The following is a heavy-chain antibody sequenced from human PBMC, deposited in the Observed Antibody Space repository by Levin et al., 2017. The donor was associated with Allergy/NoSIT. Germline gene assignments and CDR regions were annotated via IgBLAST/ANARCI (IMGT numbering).Heavy chain of an antibody. J-gene: IGHJ5*02. CDR2: INPNNGDT. CDR3: GRVAQCATTPCSNWLDP. D-gene: IGHD1-14*01. CDR1: GYTLAGWY. Sequence: ASVKVSCKASGYTLAGWYMYWVRQAPGQGLEWMGWINPNNGDTRYAQRFQARVTMTRDTSISTVYMELNWLTSDDTAVYYCGRVAQCATTPCSNWLDPWGQGTLVTVSS. V-gene: IGHV1-2*02.